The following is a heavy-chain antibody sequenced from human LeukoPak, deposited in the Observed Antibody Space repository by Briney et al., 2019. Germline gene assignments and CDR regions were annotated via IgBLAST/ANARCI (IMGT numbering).Heavy chain of an antibody. CDR2: IYSSGQS. CDR3: ARAPVSTAYLHYYSMDV. D-gene: IGHD3-16*01. CDR1: GDFISSTTDS. V-gene: IGHV4-39*07. J-gene: IGHJ6*04. Sequence: SETLSLTCTVSGDFISSTTDSWGWIRQSPGKGLEWIGSIYSSGQSYYKVSLRSRVTMSVDTSKNLFSLKLTSVTAADTAVYYCARAPVSTAYLHYYSMDVWGKGTMVTVSS.